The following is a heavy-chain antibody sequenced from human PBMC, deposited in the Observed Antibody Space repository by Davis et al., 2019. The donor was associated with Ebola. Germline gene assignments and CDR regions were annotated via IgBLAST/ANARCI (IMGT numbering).Heavy chain of an antibody. J-gene: IGHJ2*01. Sequence: GESLKISCAASGFTFSTYVMFWVRQAPGKGLEWVSSFRGSDGNTYYADSVKGRFTISRDNSKNTLYLQMSTLRAEDTAVYYCARDLPGGDWYFDLWGRGTLVTVSS. CDR1: GFTFSTYV. V-gene: IGHV3-23*01. CDR2: FRGSDGNT. CDR3: ARDLPGGDWYFDL. D-gene: IGHD1-14*01.